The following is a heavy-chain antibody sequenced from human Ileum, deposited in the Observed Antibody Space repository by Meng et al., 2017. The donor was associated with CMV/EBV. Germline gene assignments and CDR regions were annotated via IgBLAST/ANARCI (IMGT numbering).Heavy chain of an antibody. Sequence: GSLRLSCTVTGGSISGYYWTWIRQSPGKGLEWVACSHYTGTTDYLDSLKSRATISVDPSNNQFSLRLTSVSAADTAVYYCARGHFGFDVWGQGTVVTVSS. CDR3: ARGHFGFDV. V-gene: IGHV4-59*01. CDR1: GGSISGYY. J-gene: IGHJ3*01. D-gene: IGHD3-10*01. CDR2: SHYTGTT.